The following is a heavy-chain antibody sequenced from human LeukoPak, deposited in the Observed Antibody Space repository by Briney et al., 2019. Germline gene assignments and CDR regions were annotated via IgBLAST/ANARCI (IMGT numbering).Heavy chain of an antibody. CDR1: GYTFTSYG. Sequence: ASVNVSCKASGYTFTSYGISWVRQAPGQGLEWMGWISAYNGNTNYAQKLQGRVTMTTDTSTSTAYMELRSLRSDDTAVYYCARVGYYDSSGYYYYYYGMDVWGQGTTVTVSS. CDR3: ARVGYYDSSGYYYYYYGMDV. J-gene: IGHJ6*02. V-gene: IGHV1-18*01. CDR2: ISAYNGNT. D-gene: IGHD3-22*01.